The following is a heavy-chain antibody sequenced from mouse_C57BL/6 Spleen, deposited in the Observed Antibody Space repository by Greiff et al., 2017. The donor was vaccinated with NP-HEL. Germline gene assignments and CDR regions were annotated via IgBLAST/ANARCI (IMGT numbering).Heavy chain of an antibody. J-gene: IGHJ4*01. CDR3: TTSLRRRDYYAMDY. CDR2: IDPEDGDT. CDR1: GFNIKDYY. V-gene: IGHV14-1*01. Sequence: EVQLQQSGAELVRPGASVKLSCTASGFNIKDYYMHWVKQRPEQGLEWIGRIDPEDGDTEYAPKFQGKATMTADTSSNTAYLQLSSLTSEDTAVYYCTTSLRRRDYYAMDYWGQGTSVTVSS. D-gene: IGHD2-12*01.